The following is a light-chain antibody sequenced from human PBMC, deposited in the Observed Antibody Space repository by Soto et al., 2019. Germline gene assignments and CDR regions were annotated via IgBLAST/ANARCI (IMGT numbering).Light chain of an antibody. CDR2: GND. J-gene: IGLJ2*01. V-gene: IGLV1-44*01. CDR1: TSNIGTNT. CDR3: VTWDDSLDGPV. Sequence: QPVLTQPPSASGTPGQRVTISCSGSTSNIGTNTVNWYQQLPRTAPKLLINGNDQRPSGVPDRFSGSKSGTSASLAISGLQSEDEADYYCVTWDDSLDGPVFGGGTKLTVL.